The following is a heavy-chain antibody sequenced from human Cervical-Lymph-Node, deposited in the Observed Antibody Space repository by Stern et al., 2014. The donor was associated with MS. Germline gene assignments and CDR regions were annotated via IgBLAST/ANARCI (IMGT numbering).Heavy chain of an antibody. J-gene: IGHJ4*02. CDR3: ARDLSD. CDR2: TYYSGGT. D-gene: IGHD2/OR15-2a*01. Sequence: QLQLQESSPGLVKPSETLSLTCTVSGGSISDYFWNWVRQPPGKGLEWIGSTYYSGGTNYNPSLKSRVTISVDTSKNQFSLKLHSVTAADTAIYYCARDLSDWGQGTLVTVSS. CDR1: GGSISDYF. V-gene: IGHV4-59*01.